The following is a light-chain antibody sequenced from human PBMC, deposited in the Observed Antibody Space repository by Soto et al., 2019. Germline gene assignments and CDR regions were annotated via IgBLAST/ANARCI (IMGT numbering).Light chain of an antibody. CDR1: SSNIGGNS. Sequence: QSVLTQPPSVSAAPGQKVTISCSGSSSNIGGNSVSWYQQLPGTAPKLLIYDDDKRPSGIPDRFSGSKSGTSATLGITGFQTGDEADDYCGSWDSSMSAYVFANGTKVTVL. CDR2: DDD. CDR3: GSWDSSMSAYV. J-gene: IGLJ1*01. V-gene: IGLV1-51*01.